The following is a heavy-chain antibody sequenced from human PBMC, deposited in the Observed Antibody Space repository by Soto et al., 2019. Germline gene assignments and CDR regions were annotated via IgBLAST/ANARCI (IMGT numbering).Heavy chain of an antibody. CDR3: VKDESINWYSGHFRH. D-gene: IGHD6-13*01. V-gene: IGHV3-33*03. CDR1: GFTLGNYA. CDR2: IWSDENVK. J-gene: IGHJ1*01. Sequence: PGGSLRLSCVASGFTLGNYAMHWVRQAPGKGLEWVAGIWSDENVKAYGDSVKGRFAISRDNAKNSLHLQMNSLSAEDTAFYYCVKDESINWYSGHFRHWGQGTLVTVSS.